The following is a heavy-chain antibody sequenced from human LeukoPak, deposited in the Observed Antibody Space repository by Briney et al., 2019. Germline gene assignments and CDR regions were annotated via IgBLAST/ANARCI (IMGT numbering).Heavy chain of an antibody. D-gene: IGHD3-9*01. Sequence: PSETLSLTCTVSGGSISSYYWSWIRQPPGKGLEWIGSIYHSGSTYYNPSLKSRVTISVDTSKNQFSLKLSSVTAADTAVYYCAREYFDWLLPTPDYWGQGTLVTVSS. CDR3: AREYFDWLLPTPDY. CDR2: IYHSGST. J-gene: IGHJ4*02. CDR1: GGSISSYY. V-gene: IGHV4-38-2*02.